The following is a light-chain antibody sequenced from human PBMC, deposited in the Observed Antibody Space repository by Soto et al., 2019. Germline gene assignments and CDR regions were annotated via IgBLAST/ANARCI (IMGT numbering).Light chain of an antibody. CDR3: QKCNNWHL. CDR1: QGLSSY. CDR2: DAS. Sequence: EIVLTQSPGTLSLSPGERATLSCRPSQGLSSYLAWHQQKPGQAPSLLIYDASNRATGIPARFSGSGPGTDFTLTISSLEPEDFAVYFCQKCNNWHLFGPGTKVDIK. J-gene: IGKJ3*01. V-gene: IGKV3D-11*01.